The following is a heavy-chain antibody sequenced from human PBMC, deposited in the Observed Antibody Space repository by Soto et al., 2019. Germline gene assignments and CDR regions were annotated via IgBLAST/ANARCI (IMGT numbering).Heavy chain of an antibody. CDR1: GSTFSSYG. Sequence: GGSLRLSCAASGSTFSSYGMHWVRQAPGKGLEWVAVISYDGSNKYYADSVKGRFTISRDKSKNTLYLQMNSLRAEDTAVYYCALLGASMDNWNYLDYWGQGTLVTVSS. CDR2: ISYDGSNK. D-gene: IGHD1-20*01. V-gene: IGHV3-30*03. CDR3: ALLGASMDNWNYLDY. J-gene: IGHJ4*02.